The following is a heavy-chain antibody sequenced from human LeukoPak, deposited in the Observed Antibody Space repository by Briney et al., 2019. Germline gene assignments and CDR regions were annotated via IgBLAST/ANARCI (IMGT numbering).Heavy chain of an antibody. CDR1: GVTVSSNY. V-gene: IGHV3-21*06. J-gene: IGHJ6*02. D-gene: IGHD4-11*01. CDR2: TTTTSTNK. Sequence: GGSLRLSCAVSGVTVSSNYMSWVRQAPGKVLEWVSSTTTTSTNKYYADSVKGRFTISRDNAKNSLYLQMNSLRVEDAAVYYCASYSIPGAYVWGQGTTVTVSS. CDR3: ASYSIPGAYV.